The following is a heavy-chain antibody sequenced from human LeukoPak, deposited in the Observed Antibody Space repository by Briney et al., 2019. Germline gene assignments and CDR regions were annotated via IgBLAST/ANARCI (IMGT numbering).Heavy chain of an antibody. D-gene: IGHD2-21*01. Sequence: GGSLRLSCAASGFTFSSYSMNWVRQAPGKGLEWVSSSSSSSSYIYYADSVKGRFTISRDNAKNSLYLQMNSLRAEDTAVYYCARDSPNEGILWWSIDYWGQGTLVTVSS. CDR2: SSSSSSYI. V-gene: IGHV3-21*01. J-gene: IGHJ4*02. CDR1: GFTFSSYS. CDR3: ARDSPNEGILWWSIDY.